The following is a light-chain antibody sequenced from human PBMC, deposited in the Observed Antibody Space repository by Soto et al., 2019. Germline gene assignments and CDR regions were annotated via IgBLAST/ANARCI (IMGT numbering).Light chain of an antibody. Sequence: DIQVTQSPSSLSASVGDRVTITCRASQNIFTYLNWYQQRPGQAPNLLIYATSNLQSGVPSRFSGSGSGTDFTLTISSLQPEDFATYYCQHSYSCPTFGQGTMVEIK. J-gene: IGKJ2*01. CDR2: ATS. V-gene: IGKV1-39*01. CDR3: QHSYSCPT. CDR1: QNIFTY.